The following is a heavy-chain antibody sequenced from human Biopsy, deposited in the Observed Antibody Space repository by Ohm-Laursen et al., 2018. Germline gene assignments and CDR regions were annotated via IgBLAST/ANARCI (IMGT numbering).Heavy chain of an antibody. CDR1: GGAFPNYA. V-gene: IGHV1-69*01. CDR3: VAYPSSGFFENNDDFAMDV. Sequence: SSVKVSCKASGGAFPNYAINWVRQAPGHGLEWMGGIITVSETAGYAERFQGRVTITADVTTTTAYMDLSGLRSEDTAVYYCVAYPSSGFFENNDDFAMDVWGQGTTVIVSS. CDR2: IITVSETA. D-gene: IGHD6-19*01. J-gene: IGHJ6*02.